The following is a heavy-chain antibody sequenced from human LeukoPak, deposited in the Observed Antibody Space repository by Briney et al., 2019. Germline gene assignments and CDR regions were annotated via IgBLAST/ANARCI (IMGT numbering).Heavy chain of an antibody. CDR2: VSAANNP. Sequence: ASVKVSCKTSGYIFTPHHIHWMRQAPGQGLELLGWVSAANNPEYSQKFQGRVVITRDASATTSYLELNSLRSEDTAIYYCAMSVEMPPIPSFDYWGQGTLVTVSS. CDR1: GYIFTPHH. V-gene: IGHV1-3*01. J-gene: IGHJ4*02. CDR3: AMSVEMPPIPSFDY. D-gene: IGHD5-24*01.